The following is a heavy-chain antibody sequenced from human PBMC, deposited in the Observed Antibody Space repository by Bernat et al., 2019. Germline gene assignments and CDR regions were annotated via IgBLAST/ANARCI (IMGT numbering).Heavy chain of an antibody. CDR1: GGSVSSGSYY. CDR2: IYYSGST. D-gene: IGHD3-3*01. Sequence: QVQLQESGPGLVKPSETLSLTCTVSGGSVSSGSYYWSWIRQPPGKGLEWIGYIYYSGSTNYNPSLKSRVTISVDTSKNQFSLKLSSVTAADTAVYYCASAPTYYDLLFSPCGHVALVTVSS. CDR3: ASAPTYYDLLFSP. J-gene: IGHJ5*02. V-gene: IGHV4-61*01.